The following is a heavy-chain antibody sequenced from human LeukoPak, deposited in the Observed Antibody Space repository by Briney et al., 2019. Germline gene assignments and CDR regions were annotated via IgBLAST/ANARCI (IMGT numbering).Heavy chain of an antibody. Sequence: ASVKVSCEASGYTFTGHYIHWVRQAPGQGLEWMGWINPKSGGTTYAQKFQGRVTMTRDTSISTTYMDLSRLRSDDTAVYYCARELWSGVSVNSPHFDYWGQGTLVTVSS. CDR2: INPKSGGT. V-gene: IGHV1-2*02. CDR3: ARELWSGVSVNSPHFDY. J-gene: IGHJ4*02. D-gene: IGHD3-3*01. CDR1: GYTFTGHY.